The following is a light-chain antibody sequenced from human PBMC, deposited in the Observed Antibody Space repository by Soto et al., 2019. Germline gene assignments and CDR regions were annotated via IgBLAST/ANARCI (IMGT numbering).Light chain of an antibody. V-gene: IGKV3-15*01. Sequence: EIVLTQSPGTLSLSPGERATLSCRASQSVASSSIAWYQQKSGQSPRLLIYDVSSRATGVPSRFSGTGSETDFTLTISGLQSEDSAIYFCQQYNNWPFSFGQGTRLEIK. CDR1: QSVASS. J-gene: IGKJ5*01. CDR2: DVS. CDR3: QQYNNWPFS.